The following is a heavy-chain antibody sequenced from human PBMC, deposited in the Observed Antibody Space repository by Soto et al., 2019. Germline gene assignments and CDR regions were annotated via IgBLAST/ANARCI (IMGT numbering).Heavy chain of an antibody. CDR2: ISGSGGST. J-gene: IGHJ6*03. CDR1: GFTFSSYA. V-gene: IGHV3-23*01. D-gene: IGHD4-17*01. Sequence: GESLKISCAASGFTFSSYAMSWVRQAPGKGLEWVSAISGSGGSTYYADSVKGRFTISRDNSKNTLYLQMNSLRAEDTAVYYCAKTDYGDYYYYMDVWGKGTTVTVSS. CDR3: AKTDYGDYYYYMDV.